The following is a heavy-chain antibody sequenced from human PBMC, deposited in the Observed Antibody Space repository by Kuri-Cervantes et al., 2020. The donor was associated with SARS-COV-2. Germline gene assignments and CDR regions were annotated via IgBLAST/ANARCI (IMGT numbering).Heavy chain of an antibody. CDR1: GASFSSSYFF. D-gene: IGHD3-3*01. J-gene: IGHJ4*02. CDR3: AKHQGAAFWIGYPFDS. Sequence: GSLRLSCTVSGASFSSSYFFGGWIRQPPGKGLEWIASISYTGSTYYNPHLKSRVTISVGTSRNQFSLGLHSVTATDTAVYFCAKHQGAAFWIGYPFDSWGQGTLVTVSS. CDR2: ISYTGST. V-gene: IGHV4-39*01.